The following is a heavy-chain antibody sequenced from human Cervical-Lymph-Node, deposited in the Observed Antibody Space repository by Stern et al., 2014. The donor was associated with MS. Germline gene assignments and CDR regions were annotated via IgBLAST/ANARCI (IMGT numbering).Heavy chain of an antibody. CDR2: ILWDDDK. V-gene: IGHV2-5*02. CDR1: GFSLSTRGVA. J-gene: IGHJ4*02. Sequence: QVTLKESGPTLVKPTQTLTLTCTFSGFSLSTRGVAVAWIRQPPGKALEWLALILWDDDKRYTPALKSRLTITRDTSKNQVVLTLTNVDPVDTGTYYFAHSSPRVDGLDYWGQGTLVAVSS. CDR3: AHSSPRVDGLDY. D-gene: IGHD5-24*01.